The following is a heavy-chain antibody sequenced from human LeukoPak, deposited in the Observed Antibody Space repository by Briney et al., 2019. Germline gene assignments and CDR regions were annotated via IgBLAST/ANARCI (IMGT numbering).Heavy chain of an antibody. CDR2: IYPGDSDT. Sequence: GESLKISGKCSGYSFTSYWIGWVRQMPGKGVEWMGIIYPGDSDTRYSPSFQGQVTISADKSISTAYLQWSSLKASDTAMYYCARQISAVAGTGGFDYWGQGTLVTVSS. J-gene: IGHJ4*02. CDR3: ARQISAVAGTGGFDY. CDR1: GYSFTSYW. D-gene: IGHD6-19*01. V-gene: IGHV5-51*01.